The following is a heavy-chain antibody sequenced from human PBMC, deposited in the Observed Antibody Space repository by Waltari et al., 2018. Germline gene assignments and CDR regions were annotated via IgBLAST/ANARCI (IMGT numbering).Heavy chain of an antibody. V-gene: IGHV3-23*03. D-gene: IGHD3-3*01. CDR2: IYSGGST. Sequence: EVQLLESGGGLVQPGGSLRLSCAASGFTFSSYAMSWVRQAPGKGLEWVSVIYSGGSTYYADYVKGRFTISRDNSKNTLYLQMNSLRAEDTAVYYCAKARPDFWSGYSFDYWGQGTLVTVSS. CDR3: AKARPDFWSGYSFDY. J-gene: IGHJ4*02. CDR1: GFTFSSYA.